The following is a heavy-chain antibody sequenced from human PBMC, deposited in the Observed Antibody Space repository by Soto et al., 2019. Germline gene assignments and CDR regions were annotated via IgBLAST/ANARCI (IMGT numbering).Heavy chain of an antibody. CDR1: GGTFSSYA. J-gene: IGHJ5*02. V-gene: IGHV1-69*13. Sequence: SVKVSCKASGGTFSSYAISWVRQAPGQGLEWMGGIIPIFGTANYAQKFQGRVTITADESTSTAYMELSSLRSEDTAVYYCARTHTIFGEVITLNWFGPWGQGTLVTVSS. D-gene: IGHD3-3*01. CDR3: ARTHTIFGEVITLNWFGP. CDR2: IIPIFGTA.